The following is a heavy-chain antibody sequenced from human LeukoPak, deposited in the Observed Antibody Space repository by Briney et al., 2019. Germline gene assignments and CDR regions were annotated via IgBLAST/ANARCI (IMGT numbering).Heavy chain of an antibody. V-gene: IGHV1-2*02. J-gene: IGHJ4*02. D-gene: IGHD2-8*01. CDR2: INPNSGGT. CDR1: GYTFTGYY. Sequence: ASVKVSCKASGYTFTGYYMHWVRQAPGQGLEWMGWINPNSGGTNYAQKFQGRVTMTRDTSISTAYMELSRLRSDDTAVYYCARWGGYCTNGVCYRGYYFDYWGQGTLVAVSS. CDR3: ARWGGYCTNGVCYRGYYFDY.